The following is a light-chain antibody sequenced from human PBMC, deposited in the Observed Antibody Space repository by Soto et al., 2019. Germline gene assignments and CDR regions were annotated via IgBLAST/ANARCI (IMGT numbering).Light chain of an antibody. CDR3: AAWDDSLSGVV. CDR2: RNN. CDR1: SSNIGSNY. Sequence: QSVLTQPPSASGTPRRRVTISCSGTSSNIGSNYVYWYQQLPGTAPKLLIYRNNQRPSGVPDRFSGSKSGTSASLAISGLRSEDEAEYYCAAWDDSLSGVVFGGGTKLTVL. J-gene: IGLJ2*01. V-gene: IGLV1-47*01.